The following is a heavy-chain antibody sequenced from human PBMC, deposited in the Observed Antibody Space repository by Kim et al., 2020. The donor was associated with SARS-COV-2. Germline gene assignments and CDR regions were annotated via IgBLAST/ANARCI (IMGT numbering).Heavy chain of an antibody. D-gene: IGHD5-12*01. V-gene: IGHV3-23*01. J-gene: IGHJ4*02. CDR3: AKTGYSGYARDLDY. Sequence: ADSVKGRFTTSRDNSKSTLYLQMNSLRAEDTAVYYCAKTGYSGYARDLDYXGQGTLVTVSS.